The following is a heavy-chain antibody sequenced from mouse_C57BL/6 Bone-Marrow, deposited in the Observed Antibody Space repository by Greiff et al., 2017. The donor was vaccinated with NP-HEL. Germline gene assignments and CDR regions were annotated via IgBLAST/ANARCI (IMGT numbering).Heavy chain of an antibody. J-gene: IGHJ3*01. CDR1: GYAFTNYL. CDR3: STGAGYYVTFAY. D-gene: IGHD2-3*01. V-gene: IGHV1-54*01. Sequence: QVQLQQSGAELVRPGTSVRVSCKASGYAFTNYLIEGVKQRPGQGLGWSGVINPGRGGTKYNEKFKGKATLTADQTSSTAYMQLSSLTSEEAAVYVCSTGAGYYVTFAYWGQGTLVTVSA. CDR2: INPGRGGT.